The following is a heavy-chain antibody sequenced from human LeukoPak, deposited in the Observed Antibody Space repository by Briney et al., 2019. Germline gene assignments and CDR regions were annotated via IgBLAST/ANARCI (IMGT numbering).Heavy chain of an antibody. J-gene: IGHJ5*02. CDR1: GFTFVDYG. Sequence: GGSLRLSCAASGFTFVDYGMSWVRQAPGKGLEWVSGINWNGGSTGYADSVKGRFTISRDNAKNSLYLQMNSLRAEDTALYYCARSGSSSWYAPCFDLWGQGTMVTVSS. V-gene: IGHV3-20*04. CDR2: INWNGGST. CDR3: ARSGSSSWYAPCFDL. D-gene: IGHD6-13*01.